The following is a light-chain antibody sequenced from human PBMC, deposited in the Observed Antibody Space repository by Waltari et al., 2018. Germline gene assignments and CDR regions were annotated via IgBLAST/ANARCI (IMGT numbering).Light chain of an antibody. CDR2: DAS. V-gene: IGKV3-11*01. Sequence: EIVLKQSTATLSLSPGERANISCRASQSVSRYLAWYQQKPGQAPRLLIYDASNRATGIPARFSGSGSGTDFTLTIRSLEPEDFAVYYCQQRGNWPLTFGGGTKVEIK. J-gene: IGKJ4*01. CDR1: QSVSRY. CDR3: QQRGNWPLT.